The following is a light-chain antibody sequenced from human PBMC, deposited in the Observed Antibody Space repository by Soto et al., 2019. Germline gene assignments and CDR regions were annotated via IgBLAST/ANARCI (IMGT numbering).Light chain of an antibody. CDR1: QSVSTW. Sequence: GDRVTITCRASQSVSTWLAWYQQKPGKAPKLLIHNASTLENGVPSRFSGSGSGTDFTLTISSLQPDDFATYYCHQYHIYPVTFGGGTKVEIK. V-gene: IGKV1-5*03. CDR2: NAS. CDR3: HQYHIYPVT. J-gene: IGKJ4*01.